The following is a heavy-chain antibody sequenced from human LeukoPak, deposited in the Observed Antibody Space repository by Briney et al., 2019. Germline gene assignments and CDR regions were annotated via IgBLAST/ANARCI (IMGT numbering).Heavy chain of an antibody. J-gene: IGHJ4*02. Sequence: QAGGSLRLSCAASGFTFSPYWMHWVHQAPGKGLVWVSRINSDESSTNYADSVKGRFTISRDNAKNTLYLQMNSLRAEDTAVYYCARTLRYSGSYYDYWGQGTLVTVSS. CDR2: INSDESST. CDR1: GFTFSPYW. CDR3: ARTLRYSGSYYDY. V-gene: IGHV3-74*01. D-gene: IGHD1-26*01.